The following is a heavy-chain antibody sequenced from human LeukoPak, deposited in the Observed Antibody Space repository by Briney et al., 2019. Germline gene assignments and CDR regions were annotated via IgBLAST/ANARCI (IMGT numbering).Heavy chain of an antibody. CDR2: IYHSGST. CDR1: GGSISSGGYS. V-gene: IGHV4-30-2*02. CDR3: ASIDYYGSGSYYLRFDY. J-gene: IGHJ4*02. Sequence: ASETLSLTCAVSGGSISSGGYSWSWIRQPPGKGLEWIGYIYHSGSTYYNPSLKSRVTISVDRSKNQFSLKLSSVTAADTAVYYCASIDYYGSGSYYLRFDYWGQGTLVTVSS. D-gene: IGHD3-10*01.